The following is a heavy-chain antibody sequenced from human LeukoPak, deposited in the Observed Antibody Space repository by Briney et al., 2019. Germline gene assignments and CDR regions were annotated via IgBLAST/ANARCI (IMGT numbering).Heavy chain of an antibody. CDR2: ISWNSGSI. Sequence: SGGSLRLSCAASGFTFDDYAMHWVRQAPGKGLEWVSGISWNSGSIGYADSVKGRFTISRDNSKNTLYLQMNSLRAEDTAVYYCARDRGSGWYSFYCFDYWGQGTLVTVSS. V-gene: IGHV3-9*01. D-gene: IGHD6-19*01. CDR1: GFTFDDYA. J-gene: IGHJ4*02. CDR3: ARDRGSGWYSFYCFDY.